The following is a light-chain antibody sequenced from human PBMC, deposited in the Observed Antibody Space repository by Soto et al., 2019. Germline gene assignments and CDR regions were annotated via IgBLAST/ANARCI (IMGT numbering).Light chain of an antibody. CDR3: QQYYGTPWT. J-gene: IGKJ1*01. CDR1: QSILYSSNNKNY. CDR2: WAS. V-gene: IGKV4-1*01. Sequence: DIVMTQSPDSLAVSLGERATINCKSSQSILYSSNNKNYLAWYQQKPGQPPKLLIYWASTRESGVPDRFSGSGSGTDFTLPISSLQAEDVAAYYCQQYYGTPWTFGQGTKVEIK.